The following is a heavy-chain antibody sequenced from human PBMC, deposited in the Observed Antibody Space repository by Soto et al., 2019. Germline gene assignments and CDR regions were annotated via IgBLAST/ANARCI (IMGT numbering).Heavy chain of an antibody. CDR3: ARGMTPPGAPAWYYFDS. Sequence: QVQLQESGPGLVKPSETLSLTCTVSGASITGDYWSWIRQPAGKGLEWIGRMSISGSTNYNPTLRSRVTMSVDVAKNQFSLRLTSVTAADTALYYCARGMTPPGAPAWYYFDSWGQGTLVTVSS. J-gene: IGHJ4*02. CDR2: MSISGST. V-gene: IGHV4-4*07. D-gene: IGHD3-16*01. CDR1: GASITGDY.